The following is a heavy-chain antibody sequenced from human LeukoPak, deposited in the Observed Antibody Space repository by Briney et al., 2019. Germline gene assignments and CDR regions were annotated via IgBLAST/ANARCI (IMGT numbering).Heavy chain of an antibody. J-gene: IGHJ6*03. CDR1: GFTFSSYS. CDR3: ARAGIAAPITPWAHYMDV. D-gene: IGHD6-6*01. V-gene: IGHV3-21*01. CDR2: ISSSSSYI. Sequence: PGGSLRLSCAASGFTFSSYSMNWVRQAPGKGLEWVSSISSSSSYIYYADSVKGRFTISRDNAKNSLYLQMNSLRAEDTAVYYCARAGIAAPITPWAHYMDVWGKGTTVTVSS.